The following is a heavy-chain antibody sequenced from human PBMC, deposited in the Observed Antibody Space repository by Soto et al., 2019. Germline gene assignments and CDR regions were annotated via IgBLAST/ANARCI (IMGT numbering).Heavy chain of an antibody. J-gene: IGHJ4*02. Sequence: GGSLRLSCAASGFTFSSYGMHWVRQAPGKGLEWVAVIWYDGSNKYYADSVKGRFTISRDNSKNTLYLQMNSLRAEDTAVYYCAKDPVLRYRAGFDYWGQGTLVTVSS. CDR2: IWYDGSNK. V-gene: IGHV3-33*06. CDR3: AKDPVLRYRAGFDY. D-gene: IGHD3-9*01. CDR1: GFTFSSYG.